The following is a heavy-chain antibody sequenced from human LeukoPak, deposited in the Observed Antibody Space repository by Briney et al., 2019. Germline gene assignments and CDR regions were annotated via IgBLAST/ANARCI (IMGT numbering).Heavy chain of an antibody. CDR2: ISYDGSNK. D-gene: IGHD3-3*02. Sequence: PGGSLRLSCAASGFTFSSYGMHWVRQAPGKGLEWVAVISYDGSNKYYADSVKGRFTISRDNSKNTLYLQMNSLRAEDTAVYYCAKAILYFDYWGQGTLVTVSS. CDR1: GFTFSSYG. CDR3: AKAILYFDY. V-gene: IGHV3-30*18. J-gene: IGHJ4*02.